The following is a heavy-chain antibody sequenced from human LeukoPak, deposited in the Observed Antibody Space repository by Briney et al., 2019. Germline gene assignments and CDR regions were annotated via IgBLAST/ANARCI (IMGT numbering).Heavy chain of an antibody. D-gene: IGHD3-10*01. V-gene: IGHV3-7*01. J-gene: IGHJ5*02. CDR2: IKQDGSEK. Sequence: PGGSLRLSCAASGFTYSSYWMSWVRQAPGKELEWVANIKQDGSEKYYVDSVKGRFTISRDNAKNSLYLQMNSLRAEDTAVYYCARDHYYGSGSYNHWGQGTLVTVSS. CDR3: ARDHYYGSGSYNH. CDR1: GFTYSSYW.